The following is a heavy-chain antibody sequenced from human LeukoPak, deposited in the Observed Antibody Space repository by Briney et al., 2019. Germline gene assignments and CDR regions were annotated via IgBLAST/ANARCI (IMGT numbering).Heavy chain of an antibody. V-gene: IGHV3-33*01. CDR3: ARDSSSSWYYVGAFDI. J-gene: IGHJ3*02. CDR2: IWYDGSNK. Sequence: GGSLRLSCAASGFTFSNYVMHWVRQAPGKGLEWVAVIWYDGSNKYYADSVRGRFTISRDNSKNTLYLQMNSLRAEDTAVYYCARDSSSSWYYVGAFDIWGQGTMVTVSS. CDR1: GFTFSNYV. D-gene: IGHD6-13*01.